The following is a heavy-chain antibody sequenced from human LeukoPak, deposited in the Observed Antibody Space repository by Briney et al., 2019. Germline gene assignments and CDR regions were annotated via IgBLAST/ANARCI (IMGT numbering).Heavy chain of an antibody. CDR1: GFSFSSYS. CDR2: ISGSSSTI. CDR3: ARKNTTSSEDY. Sequence: TGGSLRLSCVASGFSFSSYSMNWVRQASGKGLEWVSFISGSSSTIDYADSVKGRFTISRDNGKNSLFLRMNSLRAEDTAVYYCARKNTTSSEDYWGQGTLVTVSS. J-gene: IGHJ4*02. D-gene: IGHD6-6*01. V-gene: IGHV3-48*01.